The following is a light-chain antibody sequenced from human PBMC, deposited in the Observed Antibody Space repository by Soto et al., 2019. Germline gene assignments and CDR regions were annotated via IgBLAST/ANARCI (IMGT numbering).Light chain of an antibody. J-gene: IGKJ1*01. Sequence: EIVMTQSPATLSMSPGERATLSCRASQGVVRSLAWYQQKPGQAPRLLIHGASTRATGIPARFSSSGSGTEFTLTISSLQSEDFAVYYCQQYNEWPPWTFGQGTKVEVK. V-gene: IGKV3-15*01. CDR3: QQYNEWPPWT. CDR1: QGVVRS. CDR2: GAS.